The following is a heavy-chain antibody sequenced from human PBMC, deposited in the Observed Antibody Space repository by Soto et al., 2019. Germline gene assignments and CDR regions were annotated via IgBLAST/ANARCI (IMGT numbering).Heavy chain of an antibody. Sequence: QVQLQESGPGLVKPSETLSLTCTVSGGSISSYYWSWIRQPAGKGLEWIGRIYTSGSTNYNPSLKGRVTRSVDTSKNQFSLKLSSVTAADTAVYYCARETAMAYYYYYGMDVWGQGTTVTVSS. CDR1: GGSISSYY. CDR2: IYTSGST. CDR3: ARETAMAYYYYYGMDV. D-gene: IGHD5-18*01. V-gene: IGHV4-4*07. J-gene: IGHJ6*02.